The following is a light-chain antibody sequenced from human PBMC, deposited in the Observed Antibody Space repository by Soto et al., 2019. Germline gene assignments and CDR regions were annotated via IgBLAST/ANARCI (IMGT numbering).Light chain of an antibody. CDR1: QSLLHSDEYYY. CDR2: LGS. Sequence: EIVMTQSPLSLPVTPGEAASISCGSSQSLLHSDEYYYLDWYLQKPGQSPQLLIYLGSNRASGVPDRFGGSGSGTDFTLKISRVEAEDVGVYYCMQALQSPRTFGQGTKVEI. CDR3: MQALQSPRT. V-gene: IGKV2-28*01. J-gene: IGKJ1*01.